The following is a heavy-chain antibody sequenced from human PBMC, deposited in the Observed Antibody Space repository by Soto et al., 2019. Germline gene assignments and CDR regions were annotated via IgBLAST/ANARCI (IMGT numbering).Heavy chain of an antibody. CDR1: GGTFSSYA. D-gene: IGHD1-26*01. CDR3: ASRLRELSVRWGMDV. CDR2: IIPIFGTA. V-gene: IGHV1-69*12. Sequence: QVQLVQSGAEVKKPGSSVKVSCKASGGTFSSYAISWVRQAPGQGLEWMGGIIPIFGTANYAQKFQGRVTITADEATSTAYMGRSSLRSEDTAVYYCASRLRELSVRWGMDVWGQATTVTGSS. J-gene: IGHJ6*02.